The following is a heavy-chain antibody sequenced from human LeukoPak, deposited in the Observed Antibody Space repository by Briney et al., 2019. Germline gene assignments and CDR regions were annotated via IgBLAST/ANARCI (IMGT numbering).Heavy chain of an antibody. CDR1: GGSFGFYS. CDR2: IIHTGTT. D-gene: IGHD3-22*01. Sequence: PSGTLSLTCGVHGGSFGFYSWSWLRQSPGKGLEWIGEIIHTGTTTYNPSLASRVTVSIDTSNNQFSLTLTSVTAADTDVYYCARDDGAYYYDSSGYIDYWGQGTLVTVSS. CDR3: ARDDGAYYYDSSGYIDY. J-gene: IGHJ4*02. V-gene: IGHV4-34*12.